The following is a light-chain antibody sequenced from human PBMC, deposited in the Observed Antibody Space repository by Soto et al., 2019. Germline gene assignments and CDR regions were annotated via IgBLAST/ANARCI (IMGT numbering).Light chain of an antibody. CDR3: QHYGSSPTLS. CDR1: QSVSSSY. Sequence: EIVLTQSPGTLSLSPGERATLSCRASQSVSSSYFAWYQQKPGQAPRLLIYGASSRATGIPDRFSGSGSGTDFTLTNSRLEPGDFAGYYCQHYGSSPTLSFGPGTKVDIK. J-gene: IGKJ3*01. CDR2: GAS. V-gene: IGKV3-20*01.